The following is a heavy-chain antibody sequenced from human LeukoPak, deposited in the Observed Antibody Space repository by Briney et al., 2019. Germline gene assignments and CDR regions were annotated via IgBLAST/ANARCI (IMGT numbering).Heavy chain of an antibody. V-gene: IGHV3-9*01. CDR1: GFTFDDYA. Sequence: GRSLRLSCAASGFTFDDYAMHWVRQAPGKGLEWVSGISWNSGSIGYADSVKGRFTISRDNAKNSLYLQMNSLRAEDTALYYCAKDTSSSWYQDYFDYWGQGTLVTVS. J-gene: IGHJ4*02. CDR2: ISWNSGSI. CDR3: AKDTSSSWYQDYFDY. D-gene: IGHD6-13*01.